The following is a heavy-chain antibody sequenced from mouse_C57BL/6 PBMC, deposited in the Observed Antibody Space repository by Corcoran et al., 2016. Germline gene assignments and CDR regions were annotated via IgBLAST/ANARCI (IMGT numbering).Heavy chain of an antibody. V-gene: IGHV1-18*01. D-gene: IGHD2-4*01. CDR2: INPNNGGT. J-gene: IGHJ2*01. Sequence: EVQLQQSGPELVKPGASVKIPCKASGYTFTDYNMNWVKQSHGKSLEWIGDINPNNGGTIYNQKFKGKATLTVDKSYSTAYMELRSLTSEDTAVYYCARSYDYDLYYFDYGGQGTTITVSS. CDR3: ARSYDYDLYYFDY. CDR1: GYTFTDYN.